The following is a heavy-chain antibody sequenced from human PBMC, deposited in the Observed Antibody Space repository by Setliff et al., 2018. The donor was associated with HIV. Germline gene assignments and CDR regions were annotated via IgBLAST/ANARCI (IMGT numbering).Heavy chain of an antibody. CDR2: ISPFNGNT. D-gene: IGHD5-12*01. CDR3: ARRTQGGYSGYDPYYYYYYMDV. V-gene: IGHV1-18*01. CDR1: GYTFTTYG. J-gene: IGHJ6*03. Sequence: ASVKVSCKTSGYTFTTYGITWVRQAPGQGLEWMGWISPFNGNTNYAQKLQGRVTMTTDTSTSTAYMELRSLRSDDTAVYYCARRTQGGYSGYDPYYYYYYMDVWGKGTTVTVSS.